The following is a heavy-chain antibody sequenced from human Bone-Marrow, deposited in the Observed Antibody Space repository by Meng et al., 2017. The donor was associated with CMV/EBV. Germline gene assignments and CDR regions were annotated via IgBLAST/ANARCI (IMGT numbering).Heavy chain of an antibody. CDR3: ARDPFMTMVVTPVWFDS. CDR1: GYTFTSYP. Sequence: ASVKVSCKTSGYTFTSYPMNWVRQAPGQGLEWMGWISAYNGNTNYAQKLQGRVTMTTDTSTSTAYMELRSLRSDDTAVYYCARDPFMTMVVTPVWFDSWGQGTLVTVSS. V-gene: IGHV1-18*01. J-gene: IGHJ5*01. D-gene: IGHD4-23*01. CDR2: ISAYNGNT.